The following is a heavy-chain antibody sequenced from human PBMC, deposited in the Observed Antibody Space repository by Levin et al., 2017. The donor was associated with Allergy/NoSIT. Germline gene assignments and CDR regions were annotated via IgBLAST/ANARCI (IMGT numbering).Heavy chain of an antibody. V-gene: IGHV3-23*01. CDR3: AKDGLDQLLGYFQH. J-gene: IGHJ1*01. Sequence: GGSLRLSCVASGFTFSSYAMSWVRQAPGKGLEYVSAISGSGDSTWYSDSVKGRFTISRDNSKNMLYLQMNSLRVEDQAVYYCAKDGLDQLLGYFQHWGQGTLVTVSS. D-gene: IGHD1-7*01. CDR2: ISGSGDST. CDR1: GFTFSSYA.